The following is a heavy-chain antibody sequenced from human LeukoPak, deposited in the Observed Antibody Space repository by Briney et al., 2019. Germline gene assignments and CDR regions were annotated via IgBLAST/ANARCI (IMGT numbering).Heavy chain of an antibody. CDR3: ARPTHRYSGSLSD. CDR1: GFTVSSNY. V-gene: IGHV3-66*01. CDR2: IYSGGST. J-gene: IGHJ4*02. Sequence: GSLRLSCAASGFTVSSNYMSWVRQAPGKGLEWVSVIYSGGSTYYADSVKGRFTISRDNSKNTLYLQMNSLRAEDTAVYYCARPTHRYSGSLSDWGQGTLVTVSS. D-gene: IGHD1-26*01.